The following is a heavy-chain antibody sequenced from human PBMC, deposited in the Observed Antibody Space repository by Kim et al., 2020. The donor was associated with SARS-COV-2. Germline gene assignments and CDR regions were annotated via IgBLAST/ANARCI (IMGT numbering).Heavy chain of an antibody. CDR3: ARELNNIVVVPAAEILTGYFNYYYGMDV. CDR2: ISSSSSYI. D-gene: IGHD2-2*01. V-gene: IGHV3-21*01. Sequence: GGSLRLSCAASGFTFSSYSMNWVRQAPGKGLEWVSSISSSSSYIYYADSVKGRFTVSRDNAKNSLYLQMNSLRAEDTAVYYCARELNNIVVVPAAEILTGYFNYYYGMDVWGQGTTVTVSS. CDR1: GFTFSSYS. J-gene: IGHJ6*02.